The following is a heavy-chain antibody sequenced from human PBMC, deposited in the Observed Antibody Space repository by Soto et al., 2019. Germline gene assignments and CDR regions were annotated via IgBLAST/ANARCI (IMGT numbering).Heavy chain of an antibody. D-gene: IGHD6-13*01. Sequence: SETLSLTCTVSGGSISSGGYYWSWIRQHPGKGLEWIGYIYYSGSTYYNPSPKSRVTISVDTSKNQFSLKLSSVTAADTAVYYCASCSRDYYYGMAVWGQGTTVTVSS. J-gene: IGHJ6*02. CDR1: GGSISSGGYY. CDR2: IYYSGST. V-gene: IGHV4-31*03. CDR3: ASCSRDYYYGMAV.